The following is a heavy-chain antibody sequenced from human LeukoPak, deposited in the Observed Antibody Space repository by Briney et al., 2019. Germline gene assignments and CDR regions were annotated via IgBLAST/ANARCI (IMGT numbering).Heavy chain of an antibody. J-gene: IGHJ4*02. CDR2: IYYSGNT. Sequence: SQTLSLTCTVSGGSINSGGYYWSWIRQHPGKGLEWIGYIYYSGNTYCNPSLKSRITISLDTSKNQFSLKLSSVTAADTAVYYCARGSSGWLRFDYWGQGTLVTVSS. D-gene: IGHD6-19*01. CDR3: ARGSSGWLRFDY. V-gene: IGHV4-31*03. CDR1: GGSINSGGYY.